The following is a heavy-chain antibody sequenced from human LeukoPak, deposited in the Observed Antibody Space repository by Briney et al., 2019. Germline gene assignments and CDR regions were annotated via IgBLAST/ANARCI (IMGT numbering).Heavy chain of an antibody. D-gene: IGHD5-12*01. V-gene: IGHV3-23*01. CDR1: GFTFSSYA. CDR2: ISGSGGST. Sequence: GGSLRLSCAASGFTFSSYAMSWVRQAPGKGLEWVSAISGSGGSTYYADSAKGRFTISRDNSKNTRYLQMNSLRAEDTAVYYCAKGSGYDFVYYYYYYMDVWGKGTTVTVSS. CDR3: AKGSGYDFVYYYYYYMDV. J-gene: IGHJ6*03.